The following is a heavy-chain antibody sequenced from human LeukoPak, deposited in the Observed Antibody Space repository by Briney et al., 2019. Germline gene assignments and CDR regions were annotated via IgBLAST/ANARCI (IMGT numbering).Heavy chain of an antibody. CDR2: IYPGDSDT. CDR3: ARTKSRVVGVGHWFDP. CDR1: GYSVANYW. J-gene: IGHJ5*02. D-gene: IGHD2-21*01. Sequence: PGESLKISCQGSGYSVANYWIGWVRQMPGKGLEWMGLIYPGDSDTKYSPSFQGQVTISADKSIGTAYLQWNSLKASDTAIYYCARTKSRVVGVGHWFDPWGQGTLVTVSS. V-gene: IGHV5-51*01.